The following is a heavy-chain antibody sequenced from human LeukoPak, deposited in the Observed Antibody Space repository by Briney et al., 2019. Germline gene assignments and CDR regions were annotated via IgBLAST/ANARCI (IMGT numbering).Heavy chain of an antibody. CDR3: AKGVGGSANYYYMDV. D-gene: IGHD3-10*01. V-gene: IGHV3-30*02. J-gene: IGHJ6*03. CDR1: GFTFSRHG. CDR2: IRNDGSGQ. Sequence: GGSLRLSCAASGFTFSRHGMHWVRQAPSKGLDWVAFIRNDGSGQYYTDSVTGRFTISRDDSKNALNLQMNSLRPEDTAVYYCAKGVGGSANYYYMDVWGKGTTVTVSS.